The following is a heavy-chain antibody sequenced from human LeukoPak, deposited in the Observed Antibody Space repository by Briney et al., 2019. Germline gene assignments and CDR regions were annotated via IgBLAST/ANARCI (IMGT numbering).Heavy chain of an antibody. D-gene: IGHD2-21*02. CDR1: GFTFSSYA. Sequence: GGSLRLSCAASGFTFSSYAMHWVRQAPGKGLEWVAVISYDGSNKYYADSVKGRFTISRDNSKNTLYLQMNSLRAEDTAVYYCARDGGYCGGDCYDQGYYYYYGMDVWGQGTTVTVSS. CDR3: ARDGGYCGGDCYDQGYYYYYGMDV. J-gene: IGHJ6*02. CDR2: ISYDGSNK. V-gene: IGHV3-30-3*01.